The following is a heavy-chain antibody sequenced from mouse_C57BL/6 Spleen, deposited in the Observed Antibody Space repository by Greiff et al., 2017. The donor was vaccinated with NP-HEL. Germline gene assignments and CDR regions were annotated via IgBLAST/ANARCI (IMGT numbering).Heavy chain of an antibody. CDR3: ARRRGSSLYFDY. CDR2: FHPYNDDT. V-gene: IGHV1-47*01. J-gene: IGHJ2*01. D-gene: IGHD1-1*01. Sequence: QVQLQQSGAELVKPGASVKMSCKASGYTFTTYPIEWMKQNHGKSLEWIGNFHPYNDDTKFNEKFKGKATLTVEKSSSTVYLELSRLTSDDSAVYDCARRRGSSLYFDYWGQGTTLTVSS. CDR1: GYTFTTYP.